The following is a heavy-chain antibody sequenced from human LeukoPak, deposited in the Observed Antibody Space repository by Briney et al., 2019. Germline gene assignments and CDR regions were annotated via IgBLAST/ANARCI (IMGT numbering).Heavy chain of an antibody. CDR3: ARNRHSTLGNYYFDY. J-gene: IGHJ4*02. CDR2: IIPIFGTA. Sequence: SAKVSCKASGGTFSSYAISWVRQAPGQGLEWMGGIIPIFGTANYAQKFQGRVTITTDESTSTAYMELSSLRSEDTAVYYCARNRHSTLGNYYFDYWGQGTLVTVSS. V-gene: IGHV1-69*05. D-gene: IGHD2-2*01. CDR1: GGTFSSYA.